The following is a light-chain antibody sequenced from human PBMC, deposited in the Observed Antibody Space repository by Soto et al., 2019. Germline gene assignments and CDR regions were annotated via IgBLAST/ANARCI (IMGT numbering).Light chain of an antibody. CDR2: DNT. V-gene: IGLV1-51*01. Sequence: QSALTQPPSISATPGQKVTISCSGSYSNIETNYVSWYQQLPGTAPKLLIYDNTERPSGIPDRFSGSKSGSSATLGITGLQTGDEADYYCGTWDSSLSAGVFGTGTKVTVL. CDR1: YSNIETNY. CDR3: GTWDSSLSAGV. J-gene: IGLJ1*01.